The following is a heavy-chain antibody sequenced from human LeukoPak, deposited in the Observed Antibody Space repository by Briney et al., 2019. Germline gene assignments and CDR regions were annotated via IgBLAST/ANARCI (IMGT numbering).Heavy chain of an antibody. J-gene: IGHJ6*04. Sequence: SETLSLTCTVSGASISSYYWSWIRQPPGKGLEWIGYIYYLGSTNYNPSLTSRVTMSVDTSKKQFSLKLSSVTAADTAVYYCARSSHYYLPVDVWGKGTTVTVSS. CDR2: IYYLGST. D-gene: IGHD3-10*01. CDR1: GASISSYY. CDR3: ARSSHYYLPVDV. V-gene: IGHV4-59*01.